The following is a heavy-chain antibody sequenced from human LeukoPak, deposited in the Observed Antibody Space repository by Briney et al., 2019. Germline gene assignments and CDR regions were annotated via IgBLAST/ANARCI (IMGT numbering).Heavy chain of an antibody. Sequence: GGSLGLSCAASGFTFSSYSMNWVRQAPGKGLEWVSSISSSSYIYYADSVKGRFTISRDNAKNSLYLQMNSLRAEDTAVYYCARGVIGYYDILTGSQASDIWGQGTMVTVSS. D-gene: IGHD3-9*01. CDR3: ARGVIGYYDILTGSQASDI. J-gene: IGHJ3*02. V-gene: IGHV3-21*01. CDR2: ISSSSYI. CDR1: GFTFSSYS.